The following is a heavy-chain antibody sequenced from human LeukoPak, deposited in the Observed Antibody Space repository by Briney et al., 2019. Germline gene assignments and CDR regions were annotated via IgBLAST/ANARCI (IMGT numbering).Heavy chain of an antibody. CDR3: ARPQDFGLTGMNAFDI. V-gene: IGHV1-2*02. CDR2: INPNSGGT. D-gene: IGHD7-27*01. CDR1: GYTFTGYY. J-gene: IGHJ3*02. Sequence: EASVKVSCKASGYTFTGYYMHWVRQAPGQGLEWMGWINPNSGGTNYAQKFQGRVTMTRDTSISTAYMELSSLKASDTAMYYCARPQDFGLTGMNAFDIWGQGTMVTVSS.